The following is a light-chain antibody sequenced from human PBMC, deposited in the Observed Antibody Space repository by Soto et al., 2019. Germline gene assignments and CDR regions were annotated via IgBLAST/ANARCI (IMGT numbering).Light chain of an antibody. V-gene: IGKV3-20*01. CDR2: GAS. CDR3: QQYGSSPYT. Sequence: ENVLTQSPGTLSLSPGERATLSCRASQSVRSSYLAWYQQRPGHAPRLLIYGASTRATDIPDRFSGRGSGTDFTLTISSLEPEDFAMFYCQQYGSSPYTFGQGTKLEI. J-gene: IGKJ2*01. CDR1: QSVRSSY.